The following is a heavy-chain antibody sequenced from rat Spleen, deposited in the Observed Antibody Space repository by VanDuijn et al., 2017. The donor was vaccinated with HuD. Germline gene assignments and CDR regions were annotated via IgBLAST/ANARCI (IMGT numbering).Heavy chain of an antibody. CDR2: IDSGVST. CDR3: ARSDGVHYYLPFAD. V-gene: IGHV3-3*01. D-gene: IGHD1-1*01. CDR1: GYSITSSYR. J-gene: IGHJ3*01. Sequence: EVQLQESGPGLVKPSQSLSLTCSVTGYSITSSYRWNWIRKFPGNKLEWMGNIDSGVSTTYNPSHKSRISITRDTSKNQFFLQLNSVTTEDTATYYCARSDGVHYYLPFADWGQGTLVTASS.